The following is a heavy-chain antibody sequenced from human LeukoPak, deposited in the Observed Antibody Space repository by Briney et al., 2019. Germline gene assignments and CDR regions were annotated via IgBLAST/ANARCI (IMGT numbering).Heavy chain of an antibody. CDR3: ARADAMKRGYSGYDYMGLDY. CDR2: IYYSGST. D-gene: IGHD5-12*01. CDR1: GGSISSGGYY. Sequence: SETLSLTCTVSGGSISSGGYYWSWIRQHPGKGLEWIGYIYYSGSTYYNPSLKSRVTISVDTSKNQFSLKLSSVTAADTAVYYCARADAMKRGYSGYDYMGLDYWGQGTLVTVSS. V-gene: IGHV4-31*03. J-gene: IGHJ4*02.